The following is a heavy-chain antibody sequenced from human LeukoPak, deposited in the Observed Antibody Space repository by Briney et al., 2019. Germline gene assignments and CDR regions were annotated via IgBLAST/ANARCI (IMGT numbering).Heavy chain of an antibody. CDR3: ARLDNSGWYEKPFDY. Sequence: PSETLSLTCTVSGGSISSYYWSWIRQPPGKGLEWIGYIYDSGSTNYNPSLKSRVTISVDTSKNQFSLKLSSVTAADTAVYYCARLDNSGWYEKPFDYWGQGTLVTVSS. V-gene: IGHV4-59*12. CDR1: GGSISSYY. CDR2: IYDSGST. J-gene: IGHJ4*02. D-gene: IGHD6-19*01.